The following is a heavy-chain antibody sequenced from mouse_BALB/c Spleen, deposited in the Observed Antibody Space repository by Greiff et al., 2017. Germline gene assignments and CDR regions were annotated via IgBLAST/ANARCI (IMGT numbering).Heavy chain of an antibody. CDR3: ARGAMITLYYAMDY. D-gene: IGHD2-4*01. J-gene: IGHJ4*01. Sequence: VQLQQSGPELVKPGASVKMSCKASGYTLTSYVMHWVKQKPGQGLEWIGYINPYNDGTKYNEKFKGKATLNSDKSSSTAYMELSSLTSEDSAVYDCARGAMITLYYAMDYWGQGTSVTVSS. V-gene: IGHV1-14*01. CDR1: GYTLTSYV. CDR2: INPYNDGT.